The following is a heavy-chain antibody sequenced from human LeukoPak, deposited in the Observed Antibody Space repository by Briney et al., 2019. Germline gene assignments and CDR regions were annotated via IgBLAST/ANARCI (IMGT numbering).Heavy chain of an antibody. D-gene: IGHD5-24*01. Sequence: GGSLRLSCAASGFTFSSYAMHWVRQAPGKGLEWVTIISYDGSKKYYADYVKGRFTISRDNSKNTLYLQMNSLRAEGTAVYYCARNFRDGYNNSFDYWGQGTLVTVSS. V-gene: IGHV3-30*04. CDR1: GFTFSSYA. CDR2: ISYDGSKK. J-gene: IGHJ4*02. CDR3: ARNFRDGYNNSFDY.